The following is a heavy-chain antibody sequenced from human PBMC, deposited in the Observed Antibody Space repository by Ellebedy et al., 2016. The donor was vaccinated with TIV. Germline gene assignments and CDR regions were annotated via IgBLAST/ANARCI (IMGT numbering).Heavy chain of an antibody. Sequence: GESLKISCAASGFTVSNNYMSWVRQAPGKGLEWVSVIYSGGNTFYEASVKGRFTISRDSSQNTLYLQMDSLKAEDTAVYYCAGSPSQDYWGQGTLVTVSS. CDR1: GFTVSNNY. V-gene: IGHV3-53*01. D-gene: IGHD6-19*01. CDR2: IYSGGNT. J-gene: IGHJ4*02. CDR3: AGSPSQDY.